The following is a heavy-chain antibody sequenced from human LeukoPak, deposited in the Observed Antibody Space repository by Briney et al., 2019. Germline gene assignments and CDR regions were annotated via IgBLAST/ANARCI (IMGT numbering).Heavy chain of an antibody. CDR3: AREPPESYYFDN. J-gene: IGHJ4*02. CDR2: IKVSGGRT. V-gene: IGHV1-46*01. CDR1: GYTFSGFY. Sequence: GASVKVSCKASGYTFSGFYVHWVRQAPGQGLEWMGIIKVSGGRTEYAQKFQGRVTETRDMSTSTVYMELNNLRSEDTAVYYCAREPPESYYFDNWGQGTLVTVSS.